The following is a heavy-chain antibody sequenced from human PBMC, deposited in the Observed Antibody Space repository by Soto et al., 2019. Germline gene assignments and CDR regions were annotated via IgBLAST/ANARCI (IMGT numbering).Heavy chain of an antibody. J-gene: IGHJ6*02. D-gene: IGHD3-3*01. CDR2: IYPGDSDT. Sequence: GGALKLSCQDREYSLTGFSRGWVSQMPGNLLEWMGIIYPGDSDTRYSPSFQGQVTISADKSISTAYLQWSSLKASDTAMYYCARVFLERSPSRFYFFALEVWGQ. CDR3: ARVFLERSPSRFYFFALEV. CDR1: EYSLTGFS. V-gene: IGHV5-51*01.